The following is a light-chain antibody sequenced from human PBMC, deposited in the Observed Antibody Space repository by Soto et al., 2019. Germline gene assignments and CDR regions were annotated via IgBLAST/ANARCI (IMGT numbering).Light chain of an antibody. J-gene: IGKJ4*01. Sequence: EILMTQSPATLSVSPGERVTLSCRAGQGVTTNFAWYQQKPGQAPRLLIYGASTRATGIPARFSGSGSGTELTLIISSLQSEDFAVYYCQQRSHPVTFGGGTKVDIK. CDR1: QGVTTN. CDR3: QQRSHPVT. CDR2: GAS. V-gene: IGKV3-15*01.